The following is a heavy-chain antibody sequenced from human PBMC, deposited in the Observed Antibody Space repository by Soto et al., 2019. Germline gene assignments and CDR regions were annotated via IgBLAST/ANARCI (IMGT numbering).Heavy chain of an antibody. CDR3: ARIREGYSYGVYFYYGVDV. Sequence: SGPTLVNPTQTLTLTCTFSGFSLSTSGMCVSWIRQPPGKALEWLALIAWDDDKYYNTSLKTRLTVSKDTSKNQVVLTMTNMDPVDTATYYCARIREGYSYGVYFYYGVDVWGQGTTVTVSS. V-gene: IGHV2-70*01. CDR2: IAWDDDK. J-gene: IGHJ6*02. CDR1: GFSLSTSGMC. D-gene: IGHD5-18*01.